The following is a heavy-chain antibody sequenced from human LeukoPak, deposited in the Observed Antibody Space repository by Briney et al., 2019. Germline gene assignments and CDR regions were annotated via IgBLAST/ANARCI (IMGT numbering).Heavy chain of an antibody. D-gene: IGHD3-10*01. Sequence: GGSLRLSCAASGFTFSSYAMSWVRQAPGKGLEWVSAISGSGGSTYYADSVKGRFTISRDNSKNTLYLQMNSLRAEDTAVYYCAILLLTRNYYYGMDVWGQGTTVTVSS. CDR1: GFTFSSYA. J-gene: IGHJ6*02. V-gene: IGHV3-23*01. CDR3: AILLLTRNYYYGMDV. CDR2: ISGSGGST.